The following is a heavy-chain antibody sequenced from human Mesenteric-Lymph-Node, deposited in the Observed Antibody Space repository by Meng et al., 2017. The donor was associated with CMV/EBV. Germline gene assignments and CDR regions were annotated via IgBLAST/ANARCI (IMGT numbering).Heavy chain of an antibody. Sequence: ESLKISCAASGFSFSSYGMSWVRQAPGKGLEWIGEVNDGGGNNYNPSLESRVSIIIDLPKNQFSLNLYSVTAADTAVYYCARGDLYCSGGYCNSRAFAGYWGQGTLVTVSS. CDR2: VNDGGGN. CDR3: ARGDLYCSGGYCNSRAFAGY. V-gene: IGHV4-34*01. D-gene: IGHD2-15*01. J-gene: IGHJ4*02. CDR1: GFSFSSYG.